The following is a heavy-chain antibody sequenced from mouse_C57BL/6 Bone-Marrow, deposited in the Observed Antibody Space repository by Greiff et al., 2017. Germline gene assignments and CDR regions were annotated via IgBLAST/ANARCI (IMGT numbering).Heavy chain of an antibody. CDR3: TRAPYYYGSNDWYFDV. Sequence: QVQLKQSGAELVRPGASVTLSCKASGYTFTDYEMHWVKQTPVHGLEWIGAIDPETGGTAYNQKFKGKAILTADKSSSTAYMELRSLTSEDSAVYYCTRAPYYYGSNDWYFDVWGTGTTVTVSS. D-gene: IGHD1-1*01. CDR2: IDPETGGT. J-gene: IGHJ1*03. V-gene: IGHV1-15*01. CDR1: GYTFTDYE.